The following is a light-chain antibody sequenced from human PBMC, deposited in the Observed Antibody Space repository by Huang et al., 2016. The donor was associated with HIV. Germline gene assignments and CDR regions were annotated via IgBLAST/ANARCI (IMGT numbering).Light chain of an antibody. J-gene: IGKJ1*01. CDR3: QQRSNWPLWT. CDR2: DAS. V-gene: IGKV3-11*01. Sequence: IVLTQSPATLSLSPGERATLSCRASQSVGTYLAWYQQKPGQAPSLRIYDASKRVAGIPARVSGSGSETDFTLTITSLEPEDFAVYYCQQRSNWPLWTFGQGTKVEFK. CDR1: QSVGTY.